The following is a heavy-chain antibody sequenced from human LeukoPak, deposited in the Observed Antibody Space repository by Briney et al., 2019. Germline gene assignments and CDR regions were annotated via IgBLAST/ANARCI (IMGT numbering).Heavy chain of an antibody. CDR2: VHYTGGT. Sequence: PSETLSLTCTVSGASISSSYWSWIRQSPGKGLEWIGYVHYTGGTNYNPYLKSRATISVDTSKNQFSLKLSPVTAADTAMYYCAGGYFDAIGYSNPFDWWGQGALVTVSS. J-gene: IGHJ4*02. V-gene: IGHV4-59*01. CDR3: AGGYFDAIGYSNPFDW. D-gene: IGHD3-22*01. CDR1: GASISSSY.